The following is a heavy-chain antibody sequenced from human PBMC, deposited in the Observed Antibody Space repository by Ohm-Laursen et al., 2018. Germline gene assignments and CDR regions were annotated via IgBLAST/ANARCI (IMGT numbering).Heavy chain of an antibody. CDR2: ISSSGSTI. J-gene: IGHJ3*02. Sequence: SLRLSCAASGFTFSDYYMSWIRQAPGKGLEWVSYISSSGSTIYYADSVKGRFTISRDNAKNSLYLQMNSLKAEDMAVYYCARDFNAMIRGVMWAFDIWGQGTMVTVSS. D-gene: IGHD3-10*01. CDR1: GFTFSDYY. V-gene: IGHV3-11*01. CDR3: ARDFNAMIRGVMWAFDI.